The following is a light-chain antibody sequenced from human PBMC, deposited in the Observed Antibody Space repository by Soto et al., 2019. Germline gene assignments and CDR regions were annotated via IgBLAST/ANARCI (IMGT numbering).Light chain of an antibody. Sequence: VLTQSPATLSLSPGDSATLSCGDSQSVSSSYLAWYQQKTGLAPRLLIYDESSRATGIPDRLSGSGSGTDLNLTISRLEPEDFAVYYCQKYGSSPLTCGPGTKVDIK. CDR3: QKYGSSPLT. J-gene: IGKJ3*01. V-gene: IGKV3D-20*01. CDR2: DES. CDR1: QSVSSSY.